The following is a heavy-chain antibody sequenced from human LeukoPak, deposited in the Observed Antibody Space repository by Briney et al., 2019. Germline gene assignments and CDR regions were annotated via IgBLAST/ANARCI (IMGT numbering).Heavy chain of an antibody. CDR3: ARVDHYYYDSSGYLYSGYYYMDV. CDR1: GGSISSSSYY. V-gene: IGHV4-39*07. D-gene: IGHD3-22*01. CDR2: IYYSGST. J-gene: IGHJ6*03. Sequence: KPSETLSLTCTVSGGSISSSSYYWGWIRQPPGKGLEWIGSIYYSGSTYYNPSLKSRVTISVDTSKNQFSLKLSSVTAADTAVYYCARVDHYYYDSSGYLYSGYYYMDVWGKGTTVTVSS.